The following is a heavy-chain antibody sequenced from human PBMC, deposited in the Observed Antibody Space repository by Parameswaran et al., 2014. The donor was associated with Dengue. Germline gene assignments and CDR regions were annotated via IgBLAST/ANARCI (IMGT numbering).Heavy chain of an antibody. V-gene: IGHV3-11*01. CDR3: ARLKVVTATLDN. CDR2: LVVVVVR. Sequence: RWIRQPPGKGWSGFHTLVVVVVRYFYADSVKGRFTISRDNAKNSLYLQMNSLRAEDTAVYYCARLKVVTATLDNWGQGTLVTVSS. J-gene: IGHJ4*02. D-gene: IGHD2-21*02.